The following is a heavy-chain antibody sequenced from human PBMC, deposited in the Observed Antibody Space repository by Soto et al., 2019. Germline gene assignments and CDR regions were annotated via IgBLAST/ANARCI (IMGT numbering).Heavy chain of an antibody. CDR2: INPSGGST. Sequence: ASVKVSCKASGYTFTSYYMHWVRQAPGQGLEWMGIINPSGGSTSYAQKFQGRVTMTRDTSTRTVYMELSSLRSEDTAVYYCARDSSIAARHATDLDPWGQGTMVTV. CDR3: ARDSSIAARHATDLDP. CDR1: GYTFTSYY. V-gene: IGHV1-46*01. D-gene: IGHD6-6*01. J-gene: IGHJ5*02.